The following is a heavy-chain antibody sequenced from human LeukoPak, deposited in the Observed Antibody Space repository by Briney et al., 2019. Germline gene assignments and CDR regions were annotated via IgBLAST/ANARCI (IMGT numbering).Heavy chain of an antibody. CDR2: IYTSGST. J-gene: IGHJ4*02. CDR1: GGSISSGSYY. Sequence: PSQTLSLTCTVSGGSISSGSYYWSWIRQPAGKGLEWIGRIYTSGSTNYNPSLKSRVTISVDTSKNQFSLKLSSVTAADTAVYYCARLYDFWSGYLDYWGQGTLVTVSS. D-gene: IGHD3-3*01. CDR3: ARLYDFWSGYLDY. V-gene: IGHV4-61*02.